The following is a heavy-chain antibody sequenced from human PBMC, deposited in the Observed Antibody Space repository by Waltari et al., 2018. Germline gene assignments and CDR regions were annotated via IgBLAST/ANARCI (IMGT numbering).Heavy chain of an antibody. CDR3: AREGAEQWVVEDYGMDV. CDR2: IGSSSSFM. D-gene: IGHD6-19*01. Sequence: EVQLVESGGGLVKPGGSLRLSGVASGFKLSAYALNWVRQAPGKGLEWVSSIGSSSSFMDYADSVRGRFTVSRDNAKNTLYLQMDTLRAEDTAVYYCAREGAEQWVVEDYGMDVWGQGTTVTVSS. J-gene: IGHJ6*02. V-gene: IGHV3-21*02. CDR1: GFKLSAYA.